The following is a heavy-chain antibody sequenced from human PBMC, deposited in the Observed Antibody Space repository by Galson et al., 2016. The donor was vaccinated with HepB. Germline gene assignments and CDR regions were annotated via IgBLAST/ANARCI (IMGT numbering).Heavy chain of an antibody. D-gene: IGHD3-22*01. J-gene: IGHJ6*02. Sequence: SLRLSCAASGFTFSSYSMNWVRQAPGKGLEWVSYISSSSSTIYYADSVKGRFTISRDNAKKSLYLQMNSLRDEDTAVYYCARDLGSSGQYYSYYYYGMDVWGQGTTVTVSS. V-gene: IGHV3-48*02. CDR3: ARDLGSSGQYYSYYYYGMDV. CDR2: ISSSSSTI. CDR1: GFTFSSYS.